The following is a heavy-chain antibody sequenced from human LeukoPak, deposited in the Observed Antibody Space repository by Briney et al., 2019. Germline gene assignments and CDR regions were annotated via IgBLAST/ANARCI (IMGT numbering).Heavy chain of an antibody. Sequence: SQTLSLTCAISGDSVSSNSAAWSWIRQSPSRGLEWLGRTYYRSKWYNDYAVSVKSRIIINPVTSKNQFSLQLKSVTPEDTAVYYCAKLGDSSTWGQGTLVTVSS. D-gene: IGHD6-19*01. CDR3: AKLGDSST. CDR2: TYYRSKWYN. J-gene: IGHJ5*02. V-gene: IGHV6-1*01. CDR1: GDSVSSNSAA.